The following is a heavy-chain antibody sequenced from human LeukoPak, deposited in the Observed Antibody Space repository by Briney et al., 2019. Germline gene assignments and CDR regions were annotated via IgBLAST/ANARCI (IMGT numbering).Heavy chain of an antibody. CDR2: ISGSSNAI. V-gene: IGHV3-48*04. CDR1: GFAFSTHS. D-gene: IGHD3-22*01. CDR3: AREGHYYDSSGYKRGVDY. Sequence: PGGSLRLSCAASGFAFSTHSMNWVRQSPGKGLEWVSYISGSSNAIHYSDSVRGRFTASRDNAKNSLYLQMNSLRAEDTAVYYCAREGHYYDSSGYKRGVDYWGQGTLVTVSS. J-gene: IGHJ4*02.